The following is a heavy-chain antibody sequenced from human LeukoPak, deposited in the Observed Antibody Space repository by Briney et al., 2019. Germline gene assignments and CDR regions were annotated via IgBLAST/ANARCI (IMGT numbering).Heavy chain of an antibody. CDR3: ARGSSGGSCYRL. D-gene: IGHD2-15*01. Sequence: SGTLSLTCAVYGGSFSGYYWSWIRQPPGKGLEWIGEINHSGSTNYNPSLKSRVTISVDTSKNQFSLKLSSVTAADTAVYYCARGSSGGSCYRLWGQGTLVTVSS. J-gene: IGHJ4*02. CDR1: GGSFSGYY. CDR2: INHSGST. V-gene: IGHV4-34*01.